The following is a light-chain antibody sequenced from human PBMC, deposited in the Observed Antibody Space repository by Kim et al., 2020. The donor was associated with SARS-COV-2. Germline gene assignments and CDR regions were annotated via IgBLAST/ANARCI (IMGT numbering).Light chain of an antibody. CDR1: QNIDTS. CDR3: HQYYKFST. CDR2: GIS. V-gene: IGKV1-5*03. Sequence: LSASVGDRVTITGRASQNIDTSLAWFQQKSGKAPKLLIYGISSLENGVPSRFSGSGSGTEFTLTISSLQPDDFATYYCHQYYKFSTFGQGTKLEIK. J-gene: IGKJ2*01.